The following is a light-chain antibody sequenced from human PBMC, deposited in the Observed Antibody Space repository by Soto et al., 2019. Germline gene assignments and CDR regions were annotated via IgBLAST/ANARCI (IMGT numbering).Light chain of an antibody. CDR3: LHRMNWPLT. J-gene: IGKJ5*01. V-gene: IGKV3-11*01. CDR1: QSVTSY. Sequence: EIVMTQSPATLSVSPGERATLSCRASQSVTSYLAWYQQKPGQAPRLLIYGASSRATGIPDRFSGSGSETDFTLTTSSLEPEDFGVYYCLHRMNWPLTFGQGTRLEIK. CDR2: GAS.